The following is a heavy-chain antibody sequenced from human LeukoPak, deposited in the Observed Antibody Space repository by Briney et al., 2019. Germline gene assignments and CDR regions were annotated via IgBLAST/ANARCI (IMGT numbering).Heavy chain of an antibody. CDR2: INHSGST. J-gene: IGHJ5*02. Sequence: SETLSLTCAVYGGSFSGYYWSWIRQPPGKGLEWIGEINHSGSTNYNPSLKSRVTISVETSKNQFSLKLSSVTAADTAVYYCARLGSFNWFDPWGQGTLVTVSS. CDR3: ARLGSFNWFDP. V-gene: IGHV4-34*01. D-gene: IGHD6-13*01. CDR1: GGSFSGYY.